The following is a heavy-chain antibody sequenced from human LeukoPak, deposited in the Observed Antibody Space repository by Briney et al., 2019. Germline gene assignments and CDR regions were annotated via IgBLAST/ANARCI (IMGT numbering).Heavy chain of an antibody. J-gene: IGHJ4*02. CDR1: GFTFSSYS. CDR2: ISSSSGYI. CDR3: ARDREFDYYDSSGYDLFDY. D-gene: IGHD3-22*01. V-gene: IGHV3-21*01. Sequence: PGGSLRLSCAASGFTFSSYSMNWVRRAPGKGLEWVSSISSSSGYIYYADSVKGRFTISRDNAKNSLYLQMNSLRAEDTAVYYCARDREFDYYDSSGYDLFDYWGQGTLVTVSS.